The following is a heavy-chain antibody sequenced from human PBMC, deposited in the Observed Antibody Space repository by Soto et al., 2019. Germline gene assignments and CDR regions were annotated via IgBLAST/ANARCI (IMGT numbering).Heavy chain of an antibody. D-gene: IGHD1-26*01. CDR3: ARDISGSYFDY. Sequence: EVQLVETGGGLIQPGGSLRLSCAASGFTVSSNYMSRVRQAPGKGLEWVSVIYSGGSTYYADSVKGRFTISRDNSKNTLYLQMNSLRAEDTAVYYCARDISGSYFDYWGQGTLVTVSS. J-gene: IGHJ4*02. CDR2: IYSGGST. CDR1: GFTVSSNY. V-gene: IGHV3-53*02.